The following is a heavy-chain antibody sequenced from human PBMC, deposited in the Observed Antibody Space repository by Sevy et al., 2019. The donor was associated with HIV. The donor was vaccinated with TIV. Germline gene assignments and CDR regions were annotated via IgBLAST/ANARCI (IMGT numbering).Heavy chain of an antibody. CDR3: ARGGGISSGQNSEGAFDI. Sequence: GGSLRLSCVASGFTFSSYAMHWVRQAPGKGLEWVAVISYDGSNKYYADSVKGRFTISRDNSKNTLYLQMNSLRAEDTAVYYCARGGGISSGQNSEGAFDIWGQGTMVTISS. J-gene: IGHJ3*02. D-gene: IGHD3-22*01. CDR1: GFTFSSYA. CDR2: ISYDGSNK. V-gene: IGHV3-30-3*01.